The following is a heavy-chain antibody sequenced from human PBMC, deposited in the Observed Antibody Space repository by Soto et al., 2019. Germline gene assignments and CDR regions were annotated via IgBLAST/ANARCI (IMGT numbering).Heavy chain of an antibody. Sequence: PSETLSLTCTVSGGSISSGGYYWSWIRQHPGKGLEWIGYIYYSGSTYYNPSLKSRVTISVDTSKNQFSLKLSSVTAADTAVYYCARDAVTATSFNPLFDYWGQGTLVTVSS. CDR3: ARDAVTATSFNPLFDY. CDR2: IYYSGST. D-gene: IGHD2-21*02. J-gene: IGHJ4*02. CDR1: GGSISSGGYY. V-gene: IGHV4-31*03.